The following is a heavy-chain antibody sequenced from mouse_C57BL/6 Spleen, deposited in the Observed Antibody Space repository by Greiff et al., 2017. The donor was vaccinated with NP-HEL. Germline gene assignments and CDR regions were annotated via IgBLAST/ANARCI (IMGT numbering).Heavy chain of an antibody. Sequence: QVQLQQSGAELAKPGASVKLSCKASGYTFTSYWMHWVKQRPGQGLEWIGYINPSSGYTKYNQKFKDKATLTADKSSSTAYMQLSSLTYEDSAVYYCARPLTGTEAWFAYWGQGTLVTVSA. V-gene: IGHV1-7*01. J-gene: IGHJ3*01. D-gene: IGHD4-1*01. CDR3: ARPLTGTEAWFAY. CDR1: GYTFTSYW. CDR2: INPSSGYT.